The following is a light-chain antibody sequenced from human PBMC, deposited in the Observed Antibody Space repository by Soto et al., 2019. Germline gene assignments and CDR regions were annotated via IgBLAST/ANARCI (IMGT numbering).Light chain of an antibody. CDR1: QSISVS. J-gene: IGKJ1*01. V-gene: IGKV1-5*01. CDR3: QQYDKYST. Sequence: IHIVQFSSTPSASVGGTDKISFRASQSISVSLAWYQQKPGKAPRLLIYDASTLQGGVPSRFSGRGSGTEFTLTVTSLQPEDFASYFCQQYDKYSTFGHGTKVDI. CDR2: DAS.